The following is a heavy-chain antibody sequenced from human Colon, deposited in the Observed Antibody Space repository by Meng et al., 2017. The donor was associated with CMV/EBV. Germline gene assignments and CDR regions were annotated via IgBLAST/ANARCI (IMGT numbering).Heavy chain of an antibody. CDR1: GYTFTDYY. CDR3: ATAGGTNFYSYYFDY. Sequence: GYTFTDYYLHWVRQAPGQGPEWMGWINPNSGATYYAQKFQGRVTLTRDTSINTAYMELSRPISDDTAVYFCATAGGTNFYSYYFDYWGQGTLVTVSS. CDR2: INPNSGAT. J-gene: IGHJ4*02. V-gene: IGHV1-2*02. D-gene: IGHD2/OR15-2a*01.